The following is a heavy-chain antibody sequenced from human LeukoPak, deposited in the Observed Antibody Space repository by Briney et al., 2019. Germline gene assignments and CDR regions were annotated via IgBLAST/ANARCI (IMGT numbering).Heavy chain of an antibody. D-gene: IGHD2-15*01. J-gene: IGHJ3*02. CDR3: ASGYCSGVSCYNGDAFDI. CDR1: GFTLSSYG. CDR2: ISGSGGST. Sequence: TGGPLRLSCAASGFTLSSYGMSWVRQAPGKGLEWVSTISGSGGSTYYADSVKGRFTISRDNSKNTLYLQMNSLGAEDTAVYYCASGYCSGVSCYNGDAFDIWGQGTMVTVSS. V-gene: IGHV3-23*01.